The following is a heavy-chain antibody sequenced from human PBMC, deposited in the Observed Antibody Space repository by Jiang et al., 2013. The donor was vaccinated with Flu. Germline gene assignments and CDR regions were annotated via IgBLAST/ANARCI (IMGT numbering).Heavy chain of an antibody. D-gene: IGHD3-10*01. V-gene: IGHV7-4-1*02. CDR2: INTNTGNP. CDR3: ARGVNLWFRESLPVDYYYYGMDV. Sequence: SGSELERPGASVRVSCKTSGYTFTNYAINWVRQAPGQGLEWMGWINTNTGNPTYAQGFTGRFVFSLDTSVSTAYLQISSLKAEDTAVYYCARGVNLWFRESLPVDYYYYGMDVWGQGTTVTVSS. J-gene: IGHJ6*02. CDR1: GYTFTNYA.